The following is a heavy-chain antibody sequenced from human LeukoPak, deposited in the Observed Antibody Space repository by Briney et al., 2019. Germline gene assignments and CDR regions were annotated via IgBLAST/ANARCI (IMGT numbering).Heavy chain of an antibody. CDR1: GGSISSYY. J-gene: IGHJ4*02. CDR2: IYTSGIT. V-gene: IGHV4-4*07. CDR3: ARSLRRYSGYDFDY. D-gene: IGHD5-12*01. Sequence: PSEILSLTCTVSGGSISSYYWSWIRQPAGEGLEWSGRIYTSGITNYNPSLKSRVTMSVDTSKNQFSLKLSSVTAADTAVYYCARSLRRYSGYDFDYWGQGTLVTVSS.